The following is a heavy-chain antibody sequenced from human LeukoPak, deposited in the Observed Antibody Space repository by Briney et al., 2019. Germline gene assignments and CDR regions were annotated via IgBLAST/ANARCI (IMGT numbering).Heavy chain of an antibody. J-gene: IGHJ4*02. V-gene: IGHV3-21*06. CDR2: ISSSGDAI. CDR3: AKPSGSAFDY. CDR1: GFTVSSNY. Sequence: PGGSLRLSCAASGFTVSSNYMSWVRQAPGKGLEWVSSISSSGDAIYADSVKGRFTISRDNAENSVHLQMHSPRVEDMAIYFCAKPSGSAFDYWGQGTLVTVSS. D-gene: IGHD1-14*01.